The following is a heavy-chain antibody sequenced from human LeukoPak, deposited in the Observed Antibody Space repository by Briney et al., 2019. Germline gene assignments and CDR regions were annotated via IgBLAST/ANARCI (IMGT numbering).Heavy chain of an antibody. CDR2: IYYSGST. V-gene: IGHV4-59*01. CDR1: GGSISSYY. D-gene: IGHD3-10*01. Sequence: SSETLSLTCTVSGGSISSYYWSWIRQPPGKGLEWIGYIYYSGSTNYNPSLKSRVTISVDTSKNQFSLKLSSVTAADTAVYYCARDRARGTFDYWGQGTLVTVSS. CDR3: ARDRARGTFDY. J-gene: IGHJ4*02.